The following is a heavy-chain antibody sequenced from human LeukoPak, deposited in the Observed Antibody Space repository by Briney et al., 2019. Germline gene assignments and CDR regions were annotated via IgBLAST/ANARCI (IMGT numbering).Heavy chain of an antibody. D-gene: IGHD1-20*01. CDR3: ARDTNNGLDV. CDR1: GFTFSDYY. CDR2: ISSSGRLM. Sequence: GGSLRLSCAASGFTFSDYYINWIRQAPGKELEWVSHISSSGRLMQYADSVKGRFTITRDNAQNFMSLQMNSLKPEDTAVYYCARDTNNGLDVWGRGTTVTVSS. J-gene: IGHJ6*02. V-gene: IGHV3-11*01.